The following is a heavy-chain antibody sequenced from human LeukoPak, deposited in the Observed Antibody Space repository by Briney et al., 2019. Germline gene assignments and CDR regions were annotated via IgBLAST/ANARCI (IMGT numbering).Heavy chain of an antibody. CDR3: ARHGSSSWYVDY. J-gene: IGHJ4*02. D-gene: IGHD6-13*01. CDR2: IYYSGST. CDR1: GGSIISGDFY. V-gene: IGHV4-30-4*01. Sequence: RPSETLSLTCTVSGGSIISGDFYWIWIRQPPGKGLEWIGYIYYSGSTYYNPSLKSLITISVDTSKNQFSLKLSSVTAADTAVYYCARHGSSSWYVDYWGQGTLVTVSS.